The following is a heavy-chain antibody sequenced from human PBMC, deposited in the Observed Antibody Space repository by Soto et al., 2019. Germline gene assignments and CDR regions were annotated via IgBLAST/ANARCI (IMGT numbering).Heavy chain of an antibody. CDR3: ASTSRYRAFDI. J-gene: IGHJ3*02. CDR1: GFSLTTTGMS. Sequence: SGPTLVNPTQTLTLTCTVSGFSLTTTGMSVGWIRQPPGKALEWLALIWWDDDKRYSTSLKSRLTITRDISRNQVVLTMTNMDPADTATFYCASTSRYRAFDIWGQGTLVTV. V-gene: IGHV2-5*02. D-gene: IGHD3-9*01. CDR2: IWWDDDK.